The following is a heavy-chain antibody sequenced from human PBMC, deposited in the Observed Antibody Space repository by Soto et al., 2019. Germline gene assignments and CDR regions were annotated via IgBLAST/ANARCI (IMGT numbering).Heavy chain of an antibody. D-gene: IGHD2-2*01. CDR2: FDPEDGET. V-gene: IGHV1-24*01. J-gene: IGHJ6*03. Sequence: ASVKVSCKVSGYTLTELSMHWVRQAPGKGLEWMGGFDPEDGETIYAQKFQGRVTMTEDTSTDTAYMELSSLRSEDTAVYYCATLDTRGFYYYMDVWGKGTTVTVSS. CDR1: GYTLTELS. CDR3: ATLDTRGFYYYMDV.